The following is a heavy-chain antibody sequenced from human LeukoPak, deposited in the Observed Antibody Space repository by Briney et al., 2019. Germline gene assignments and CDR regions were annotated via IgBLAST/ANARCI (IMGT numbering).Heavy chain of an antibody. J-gene: IGHJ6*03. Sequence: GGSLRLSCAASGFTFSSYAMSWVRQAPGKGLEWVSAISGSGDSTYYADSVKGRFTISRDNSKNTLYLQMNSLRVEHRAVYHCVKDSRGYDWGYYYMDDWGKGTTATVSS. CDR1: GFTFSSYA. D-gene: IGHD5-12*01. CDR2: ISGSGDST. CDR3: VKDSRGYDWGYYYMDD. V-gene: IGHV3-23*01.